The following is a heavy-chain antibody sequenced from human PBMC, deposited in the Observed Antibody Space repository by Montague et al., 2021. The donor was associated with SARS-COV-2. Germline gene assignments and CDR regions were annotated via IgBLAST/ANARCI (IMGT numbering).Heavy chain of an antibody. CDR3: AKERDYRGYYWYYDL. D-gene: IGHD4-23*01. V-gene: IGHV3-9*01. J-gene: IGHJ2*01. CDR2: ITWNSGSS. Sequence: SRRLSCAASGFSLEYFSMHWVRQVPGKGLEWVSGITWNSGSSTYADSVKGRFTISRDNAKNSLFLQMDSLKVEDSALYYCAKERDYRGYYWYYDLWGRGTLVTVTS. CDR1: GFSLEYFS.